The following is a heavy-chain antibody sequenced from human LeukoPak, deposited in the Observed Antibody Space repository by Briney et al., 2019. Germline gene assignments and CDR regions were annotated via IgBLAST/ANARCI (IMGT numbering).Heavy chain of an antibody. CDR1: GGSISSYY. D-gene: IGHD4-17*01. J-gene: IGHJ4*02. CDR2: IYYSGST. CDR3: ARDGTMGLDYGDYGTFDY. V-gene: IGHV4-59*01. Sequence: KASETLSLTCTVSGGSISSYYWSWIRQPPGKGLEWIGYIYYSGSTNYNPSLKSRVTISVDTSKNQFSLKLSSVTAADTAVYYCARDGTMGLDYGDYGTFDYWGQGTLVTVSS.